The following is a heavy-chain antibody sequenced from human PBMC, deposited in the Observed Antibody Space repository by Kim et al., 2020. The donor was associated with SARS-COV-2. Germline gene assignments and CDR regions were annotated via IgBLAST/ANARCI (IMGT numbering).Heavy chain of an antibody. J-gene: IGHJ4*02. V-gene: IGHV4-59*01. D-gene: IGHD2-8*01. Sequence: STPPLKSRVTISVDTSKNQFSLKLSSVTAADTAVYYCARELMVYDHSVDYWGQGTLVTVSS. CDR3: ARELMVYDHSVDY.